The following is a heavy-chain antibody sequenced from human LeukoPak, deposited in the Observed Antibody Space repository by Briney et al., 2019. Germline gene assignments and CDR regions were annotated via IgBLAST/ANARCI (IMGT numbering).Heavy chain of an antibody. CDR2: INPNSGGT. D-gene: IGHD4-11*01. Sequence: ASVKVSCKASGGTFSSYAISWVRQAPGQGLEWMGWINPNSGGTNYAQKFQGRVTMTRDTSISTAYMELSRLRSDDTAVYYCARDDYSTTLDYWGQGTLVTVSS. CDR3: ARDDYSTTLDY. CDR1: GGTFSSYA. V-gene: IGHV1-2*02. J-gene: IGHJ4*02.